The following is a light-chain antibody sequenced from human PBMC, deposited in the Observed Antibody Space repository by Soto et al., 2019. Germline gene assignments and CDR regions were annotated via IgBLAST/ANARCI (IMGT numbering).Light chain of an antibody. CDR2: GAS. CDR3: QQYGSSPPFT. V-gene: IGKV3-20*01. CDR1: QNVAHN. Sequence: EIVMTQSPAILPVAPGERATLSCRASQNVAHNLAWYQQKPGQAPRLLIYGASSRATGIADRFSGSGFGTDFTLTISRLEPEDFAVYYCQQYGSSPPFTFGPGTKVDIK. J-gene: IGKJ3*01.